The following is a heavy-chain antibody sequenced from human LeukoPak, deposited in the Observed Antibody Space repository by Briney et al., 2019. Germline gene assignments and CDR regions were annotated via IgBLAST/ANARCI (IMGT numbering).Heavy chain of an antibody. V-gene: IGHV4-59*11. CDR3: ARATLVGYFSYFYMDV. CDR2: ISSSGST. Sequence: SETLSLTCFVSGDSISSHYWNWIRQPPGKGLESIGYISSSGSTNYNPSLKSRVTVSIDTSKNQFSLNLSSVTAADTAVYYCARATLVGYFSYFYMDVWGKGTTVTFSS. J-gene: IGHJ6*03. CDR1: GDSISSHY. D-gene: IGHD1-26*01.